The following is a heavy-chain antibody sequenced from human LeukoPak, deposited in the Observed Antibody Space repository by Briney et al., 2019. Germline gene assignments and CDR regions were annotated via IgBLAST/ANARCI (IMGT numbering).Heavy chain of an antibody. D-gene: IGHD4-17*01. J-gene: IGHJ4*02. CDR3: ARADYGDYSL. CDR1: GGSLSSISYY. Sequence: SETLSLTCTVSGGSLSSISYYCGWVRQPPGTGLEWVGYIYYSGSTNYNPSLKSRVTISVDTSKNQFSLKLSSVPAADTAVYYCARADYGDYSLWGQGTLVTVSS. V-gene: IGHV4-61*01. CDR2: IYYSGST.